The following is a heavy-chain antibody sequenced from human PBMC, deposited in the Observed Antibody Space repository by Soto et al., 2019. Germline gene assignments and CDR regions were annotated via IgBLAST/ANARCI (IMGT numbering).Heavy chain of an antibody. CDR2: ISSSSSYI. Sequence: GGSRRRSWAASGFTFSSYSMNWVRQAPGKGLEWVSSISSSSSYIYYADSVKGRFTISRDNAKNSLYLQMNSLRAEDTAVYYCARDVITYSFDPWGQGTLVTVSS. D-gene: IGHD2-15*01. J-gene: IGHJ5*02. CDR1: GFTFSSYS. V-gene: IGHV3-21*01. CDR3: ARDVITYSFDP.